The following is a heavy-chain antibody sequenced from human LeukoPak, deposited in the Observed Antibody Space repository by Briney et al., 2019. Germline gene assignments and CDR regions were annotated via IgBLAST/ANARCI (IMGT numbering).Heavy chain of an antibody. CDR2: IYSGGST. CDR1: GFTVSSNY. J-gene: IGHJ6*02. V-gene: IGHV3-66*01. CDR3: ARSHYYGSGSYYNPYYYYGMDV. Sequence: GGSLRLSCAASGFTVSSNYMSWVRQAPGKGLEWVSVIYSGGSTYYADSVKGRFTISRDNSKNTLYLQMSSLRAEDTAVYYCARSHYYGSGSYYNPYYYYGMDVWGQGTTVTVSS. D-gene: IGHD3-10*01.